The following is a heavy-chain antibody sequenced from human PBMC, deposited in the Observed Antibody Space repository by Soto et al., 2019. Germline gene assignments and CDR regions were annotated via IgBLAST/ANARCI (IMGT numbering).Heavy chain of an antibody. Sequence: QVQLQVSGPGLVKPSATLSLSCTVSTGSTNSFYCRWIRQPPGKGLQWLGYFFYTGSTNHNPSLKSRVTISLDMSSNQFSLRLSSVTAADTAMYYCARSRDGYNLNPIDQWGQGLLVTVSS. J-gene: IGHJ4*02. D-gene: IGHD5-12*01. CDR2: FFYTGST. CDR1: TGSTNSFY. V-gene: IGHV4-59*01. CDR3: ARSRDGYNLNPIDQ.